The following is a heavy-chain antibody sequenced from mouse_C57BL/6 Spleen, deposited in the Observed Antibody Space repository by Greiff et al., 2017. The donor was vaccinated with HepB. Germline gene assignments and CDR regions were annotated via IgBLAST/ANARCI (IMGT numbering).Heavy chain of an antibody. CDR2: IDPEDGDT. J-gene: IGHJ4*01. CDR1: GFNIKDYY. Sequence: VQLQQSGAELVRPGASVKLSCTASGFNIKDYYMHWVKQRPEQGLEWIGRIDPEDGDTEYAPKFQSKATMTADTSSNTAYLQLSSLTSEDTAVYDCTTGYDYDGYYYAMDYWGQGTSVTVSS. D-gene: IGHD2-4*01. V-gene: IGHV14-1*01. CDR3: TTGYDYDGYYYAMDY.